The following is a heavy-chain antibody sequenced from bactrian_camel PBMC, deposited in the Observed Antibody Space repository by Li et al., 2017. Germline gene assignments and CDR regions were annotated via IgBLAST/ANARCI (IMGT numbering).Heavy chain of an antibody. CDR1: GYTSDYY. CDR3: AATSTACSGTYSFIRKSAGLAYEHNY. V-gene: IGHV3S6*01. Sequence: HVQLVESGGGSVQAGGSLRLSCTASGYTSDYYMAWFRQAPEKEREGVAVIDSEGSTAYADAVQGRFTISIDNAENTLYLQMNNLTPEDTAMYYCAATSTACSGTYSFIRKSAGLAYEHNYRGQGTQVTVS. CDR2: IDSEGST. D-gene: IGHD2*01. J-gene: IGHJ4*01.